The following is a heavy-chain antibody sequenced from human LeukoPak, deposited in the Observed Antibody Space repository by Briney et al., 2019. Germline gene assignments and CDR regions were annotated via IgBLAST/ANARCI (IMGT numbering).Heavy chain of an antibody. CDR2: IRYDGSNK. D-gene: IGHD3-3*01. CDR1: GFTFSSYG. V-gene: IGHV3-30*02. Sequence: GGSLRLSCAASGFTFSSYGIHWVRQAPGKGLEWVAFIRYDGSNKYYADSVKGRFTISRDNSKNTLYLQMNSLRAEDTAVYYCAQGRPGYDFGFDYWGQGTLVTVSS. CDR3: AQGRPGYDFGFDY. J-gene: IGHJ4*02.